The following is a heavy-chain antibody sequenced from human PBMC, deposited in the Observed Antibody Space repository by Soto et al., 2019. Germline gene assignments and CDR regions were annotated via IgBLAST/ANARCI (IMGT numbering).Heavy chain of an antibody. Sequence: GSGPTLVNPTQTLTLTCTFSGFSLSTSGVGVGWIRQPPGKALEWLALIYWDDNKRYSPSLKSRLTITKDTSKNQVVLTMTNMDPVDTATYYCAHGQVLAYYDILTGYPPPPYFDYWGQGTLVTVSS. CDR1: GFSLSTSGVG. D-gene: IGHD3-9*01. V-gene: IGHV2-5*02. J-gene: IGHJ4*02. CDR2: IYWDDNK. CDR3: AHGQVLAYYDILTGYPPPPYFDY.